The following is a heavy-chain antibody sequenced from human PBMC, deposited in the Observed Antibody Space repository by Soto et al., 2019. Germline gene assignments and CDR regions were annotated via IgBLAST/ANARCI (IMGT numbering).Heavy chain of an antibody. J-gene: IGHJ6*02. CDR2: IIPIFGTA. Sequence: ASVKVSCKASGGTFSSYAISWVRQAPGQGLEWMGGIIPIFGTANYAQKFQGRVTITADESTSTAYMELSSLRSEDTAVYYCARERGYYDILTGYPRYGMDVWGQGTTVTVSS. D-gene: IGHD3-9*01. V-gene: IGHV1-69*13. CDR1: GGTFSSYA. CDR3: ARERGYYDILTGYPRYGMDV.